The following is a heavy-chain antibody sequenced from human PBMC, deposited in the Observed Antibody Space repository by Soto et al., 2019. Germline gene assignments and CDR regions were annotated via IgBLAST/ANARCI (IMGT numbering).Heavy chain of an antibody. V-gene: IGHV4-30-4*01. CDR1: GGSISSGDYY. CDR3: ARDGRKDNWFDP. J-gene: IGHJ5*02. CDR2: IYYSGST. Sequence: PSETLSLTCTVSGGSISSGDYYWSWIRQPPGKGLEWIGYIYYSGSTYYNPSLKSRVTISVDTSKNQFSLKLSSVTAADTAVYYCARDGRKDNWFDPWGQGTLVTVSS.